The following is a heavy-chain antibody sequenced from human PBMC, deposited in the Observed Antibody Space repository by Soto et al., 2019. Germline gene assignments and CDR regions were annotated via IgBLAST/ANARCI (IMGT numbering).Heavy chain of an antibody. J-gene: IGHJ4*02. CDR1: GFTFSIYA. CDR2: ISGSGGST. D-gene: IGHD4-17*01. V-gene: IGHV3-23*01. CDR3: AKPPFPSYCDFEDYYFDY. Sequence: PGGSLRLSCAASGFTFSIYAMSWVRQAPGKGLEWVSAISGSGGSTYYADSVKGRFTISRDNSKNTLYLQMNSLRAEDTAVYYCAKPPFPSYCDFEDYYFDYWGQGTLVTVSS.